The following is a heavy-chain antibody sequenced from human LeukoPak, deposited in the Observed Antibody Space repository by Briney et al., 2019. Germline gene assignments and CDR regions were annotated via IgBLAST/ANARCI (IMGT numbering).Heavy chain of an antibody. CDR3: AHRTLAIVPASGTFDY. Sequence: SGPTLFNPTQTLTLTCTFSGFSLRTTGVGVGWMRQPPGKALEWLALFYWDDDKTYSPSLKSRLSITKDISKNLVVLTLTNMDVVDTATYYCAHRTLAIVPASGTFDYWGQGILVTVSP. CDR1: GFSLRTTGVG. CDR2: FYWDDDK. D-gene: IGHD6-13*01. V-gene: IGHV2-5*02. J-gene: IGHJ4*02.